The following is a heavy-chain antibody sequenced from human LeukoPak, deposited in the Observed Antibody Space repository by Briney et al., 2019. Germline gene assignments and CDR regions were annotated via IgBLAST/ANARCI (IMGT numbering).Heavy chain of an antibody. CDR1: GFPFSSYS. CDR2: ISSSRTT. CDR3: AKSFWWFGEFSPFDY. Sequence: GGSLRLSCAASGFPFSSYSMNWVRQAPGEGLEWVSYISSSRTTSYADSVKGRFTISRDNAKNSLYLQMNSLRAEDTAVYYCAKSFWWFGEFSPFDYWGQGTLVTVSS. D-gene: IGHD3-10*01. V-gene: IGHV3-48*01. J-gene: IGHJ4*02.